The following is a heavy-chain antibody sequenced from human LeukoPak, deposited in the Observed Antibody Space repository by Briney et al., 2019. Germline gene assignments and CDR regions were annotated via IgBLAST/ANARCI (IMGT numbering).Heavy chain of an antibody. Sequence: GESLKISCKGSGYSFTSYWTGWGRQMSRKCLEWMGIIYPGDSDTRYSPSFQGQVTISADKSISTAYLQWSSLKASDTAMYYCARRGSGYLFDYWGQGTLVTVSS. CDR3: ARRGSGYLFDY. V-gene: IGHV5-51*01. J-gene: IGHJ4*02. CDR1: GYSFTSYW. D-gene: IGHD3-22*01. CDR2: IYPGDSDT.